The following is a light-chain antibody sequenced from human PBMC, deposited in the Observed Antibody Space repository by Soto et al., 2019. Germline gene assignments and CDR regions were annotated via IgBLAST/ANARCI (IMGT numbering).Light chain of an antibody. CDR1: QRISSY. J-gene: IGKJ2*01. CDR3: QQSYNTHT. CDR2: AAS. V-gene: IGKV1-39*01. Sequence: DIQMTQSPSSLSASVGDRVTITCRASQRISSYLNWYQQKPGKAPKLLIYAASSLQSGVPSRFSGSGSGTDFTLTISSLQPEDFATYYCQQSYNTHTFGQGIKLEIK.